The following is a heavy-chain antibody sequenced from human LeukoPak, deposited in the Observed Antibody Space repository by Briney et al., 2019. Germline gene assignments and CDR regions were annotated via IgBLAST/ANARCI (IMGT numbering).Heavy chain of an antibody. J-gene: IGHJ4*02. CDR3: AKDPLNTLMVSPTFDY. Sequence: GGSLRLSCVVSGFPFSSYAMSCVRQAPGKGLEWVSGISGSGDDTYYAASVKGRFTVSRDTSKNTLYLQMNSLRAEDTAVYYCAKDPLNTLMVSPTFDYWGQGTLVTVSS. CDR2: ISGSGDDT. CDR1: GFPFSSYA. D-gene: IGHD5-18*01. V-gene: IGHV3-23*01.